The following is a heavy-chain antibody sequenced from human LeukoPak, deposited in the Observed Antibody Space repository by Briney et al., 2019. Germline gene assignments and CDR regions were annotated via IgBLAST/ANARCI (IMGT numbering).Heavy chain of an antibody. V-gene: IGHV4-34*01. CDR1: GGSFSGYD. Sequence: SDSLSLTCAVYGGSFSGYDWSWIRQPPGKGPESIGEINHSGTTNYNPSIKSRVTMSVDTSKNQLSLKLSSVTAADTAVYFCARGSLDIWGQGTKVTVSS. J-gene: IGHJ3*02. CDR2: INHSGTT. CDR3: ARGSLDI.